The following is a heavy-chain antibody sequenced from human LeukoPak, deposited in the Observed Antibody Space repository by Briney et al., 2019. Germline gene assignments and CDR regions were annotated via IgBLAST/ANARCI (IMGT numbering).Heavy chain of an antibody. V-gene: IGHV4-30-2*01. CDR2: IYPDGST. CDR1: GGSISSGGYS. CDR3: ARGTYDSSRYYYFDY. D-gene: IGHD3-22*01. Sequence: PSETLSLTCAVSGGSISSGGYSWSWIRQPPGKGLEWIGYIYPDGSTYYNPSLTSRVTMSVDRSKNQFSLKLSSVTAADTAVYFCARGTYDSSRYYYFDYWGQGTLVTVSS. J-gene: IGHJ4*02.